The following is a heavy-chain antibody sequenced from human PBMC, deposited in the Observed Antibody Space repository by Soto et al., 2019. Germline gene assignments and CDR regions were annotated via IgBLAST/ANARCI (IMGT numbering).Heavy chain of an antibody. J-gene: IGHJ4*02. CDR1: GGSISSGGYS. D-gene: IGHD3-10*01. CDR2: IYHSGST. Sequence: SETLSLTCAVSGGSISSGGYSWSWIRQPPGKGLEWIGYIYHSGSTYYNPSLKSRVTISVDTSKNQFSLKLSSVTAADTAVYSCARSLDYYALSYLDYWGQGTLVTVSS. CDR3: ARSLDYYALSYLDY. V-gene: IGHV4-30-2*02.